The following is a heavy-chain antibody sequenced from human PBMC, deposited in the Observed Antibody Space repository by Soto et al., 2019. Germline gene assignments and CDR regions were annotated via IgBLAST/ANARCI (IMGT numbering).Heavy chain of an antibody. CDR1: GFTFSSYS. CDR2: ISSSSSTI. J-gene: IGHJ4*02. D-gene: IGHD5-18*01. V-gene: IGHV3-48*01. CDR3: AGPGYSSQDY. Sequence: GGSLRLSCAASGFTFSSYSMNWVRQAPGKGLEWVSYISSSSSTIYYADSVKGRFTISRDNSKNTLYLQMNSLRAEDTAVYYCAGPGYSSQDYWGQGALVTVSS.